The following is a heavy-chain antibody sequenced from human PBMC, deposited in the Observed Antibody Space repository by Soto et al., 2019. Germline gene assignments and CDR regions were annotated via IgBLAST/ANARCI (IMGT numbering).Heavy chain of an antibody. D-gene: IGHD5-12*01. CDR1: GGTFSSYA. CDR2: IIPIFGTA. CDR3: AREVHLRDGYKKLRLYYFDY. J-gene: IGHJ4*02. V-gene: IGHV1-69*13. Sequence: ASVKVSCKASGGTFSSYAISWVRQAPGQGLEWMGGIIPIFGTANYAQKFQGRVTITADESTSTAYMELSSLRSEDTAVYYCAREVHLRDGYKKLRLYYFDYWGQGTLVTVSS.